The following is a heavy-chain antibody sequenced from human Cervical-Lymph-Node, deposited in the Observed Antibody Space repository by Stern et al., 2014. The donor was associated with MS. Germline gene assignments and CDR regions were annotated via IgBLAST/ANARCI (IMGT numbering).Heavy chain of an antibody. Sequence: QVQLVQSGAEVKKPGASVKVSCKASDYTFTSYGIRWVRQAPGQGLEWMGWISGYNGKLDYAQKFQGRVTMTIDISTSTAYMELRSLKSDDTAVYYCARDRWDRVFDYWGQGTLVTVSS. CDR2: ISGYNGKL. J-gene: IGHJ4*02. CDR1: DYTFTSYG. D-gene: IGHD1-26*01. V-gene: IGHV1-18*01. CDR3: ARDRWDRVFDY.